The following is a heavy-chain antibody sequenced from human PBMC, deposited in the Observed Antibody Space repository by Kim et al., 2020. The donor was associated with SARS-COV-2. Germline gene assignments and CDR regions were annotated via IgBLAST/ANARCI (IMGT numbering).Heavy chain of an antibody. Sequence: GGSLRLSCAASGFTFSDYYMSWIRQAPGKGLEWVSYISSSSSYTNYADSVKGRFTISRDNAKNSLYLQMNSLRAEDTAVYYCARDRQYYYDSSGYYYYGMDVWGQGTTVTVSS. V-gene: IGHV3-11*06. CDR1: GFTFSDYY. D-gene: IGHD3-22*01. CDR2: ISSSSSYT. J-gene: IGHJ6*02. CDR3: ARDRQYYYDSSGYYYYGMDV.